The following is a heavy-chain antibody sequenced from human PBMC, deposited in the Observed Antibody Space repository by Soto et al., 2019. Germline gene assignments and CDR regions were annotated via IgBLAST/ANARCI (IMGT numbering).Heavy chain of an antibody. V-gene: IGHV5-10-1*01. CDR2: IDPSDSYT. J-gene: IGHJ5*02. D-gene: IGHD2-15*01. Sequence: GESLKLSCTGSGYSFTRYWISWVRQMPGKGLEWMGRIDPSDSYTNYSPSFQGHVTISADKSISTAYLQWSSLKASDTAMYYCARFDIGALDPWGQGTLVTVSS. CDR3: ARFDIGALDP. CDR1: GYSFTRYW.